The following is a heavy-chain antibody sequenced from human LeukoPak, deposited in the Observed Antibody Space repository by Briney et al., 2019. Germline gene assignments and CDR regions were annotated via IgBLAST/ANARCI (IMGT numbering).Heavy chain of an antibody. J-gene: IGHJ6*02. CDR1: GYTFTIYY. CDR2: INPNSGGT. D-gene: IGHD2-2*01. Sequence: ASVKVSCKASGYTFTIYYMHWVRQAPGQGLEWMGWINPNSGGTNYAQKFQGRVTMTRDTSISTAYMELSRLRSDDTAVYHCARGRAYCSSTSCYGYYYYGMDVWGQGTTVTVSS. V-gene: IGHV1-2*02. CDR3: ARGRAYCSSTSCYGYYYYGMDV.